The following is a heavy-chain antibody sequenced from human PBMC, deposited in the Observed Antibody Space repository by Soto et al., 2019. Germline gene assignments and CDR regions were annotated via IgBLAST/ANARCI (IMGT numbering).Heavy chain of an antibody. Sequence: DAVKVSCKASCCPLTNAGISWVRQAPGQGLEWMGWISVYNGNTKYEQKLQGRVTMTTETSTSTAYMELRSLRSDDTAVYFCARDPGSSTSCYLCDYYAIDLCRQGATVTGS. CDR2: ISVYNGNT. CDR3: ARDPGSSTSCYLCDYYAIDL. D-gene: IGHD2-2*01. V-gene: IGHV1-18*04. CDR1: CCPLTNAG. J-gene: IGHJ6*02.